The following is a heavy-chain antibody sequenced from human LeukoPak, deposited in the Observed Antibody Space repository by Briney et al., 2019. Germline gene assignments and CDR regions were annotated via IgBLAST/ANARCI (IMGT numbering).Heavy chain of an antibody. D-gene: IGHD6-13*01. V-gene: IGHV1-2*02. J-gene: IGHJ4*02. Sequence: GASVKVSCKASGYTFTDYYMHWVRQAPGQGLQWMGWINPNSGGTNYAQKFQGRVTMTRGTSISTAYMELSRLTSDDTAVYYCARGSSSWYVGPPLDCWGQGTLVTVSS. CDR3: ARGSSSWYVGPPLDC. CDR2: INPNSGGT. CDR1: GYTFTDYY.